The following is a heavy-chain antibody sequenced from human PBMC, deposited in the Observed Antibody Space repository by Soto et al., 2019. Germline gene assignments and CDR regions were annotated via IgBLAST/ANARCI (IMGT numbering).Heavy chain of an antibody. Sequence: GRLIRHSCAAAGFTFSSSGLTCVRQDPGKGLEWVSSISGSGGATSYADSVKGRFTVSRDNSKNTLSLQMNSLRAEDTAMYYCAKWYYASGSYYHYYYYYYGMDVWGQGTTVTLSS. CDR3: AKWYYASGSYYHYYYYYYGMDV. CDR1: GFTFSSSG. D-gene: IGHD3-10*01. CDR2: ISGSGGAT. V-gene: IGHV3-23*01. J-gene: IGHJ6*02.